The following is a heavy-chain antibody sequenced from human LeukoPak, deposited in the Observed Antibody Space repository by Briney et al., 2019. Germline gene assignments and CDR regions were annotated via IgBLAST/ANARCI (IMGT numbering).Heavy chain of an antibody. CDR2: INPNSGGT. CDR1: GYTFTGYY. CDR3: AKSRYSGNQRSAFDI. V-gene: IGHV1-2*06. D-gene: IGHD1-26*01. J-gene: IGHJ3*02. Sequence: ASVKVSCKASGYTFTGYYMHWVRQAPGQGLEWMGRINPNSGGTNYAQEFQGRVTMTRDTSISTAYMELSRLRSDDTAVYYCAKSRYSGNQRSAFDIWGQGTMVTVSS.